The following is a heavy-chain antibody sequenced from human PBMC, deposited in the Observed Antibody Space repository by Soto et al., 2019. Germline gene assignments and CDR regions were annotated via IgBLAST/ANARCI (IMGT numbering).Heavy chain of an antibody. CDR2: ISYDGSNK. CDR3: ARVDGVFVWPGDAFDI. D-gene: IGHD3-10*02. V-gene: IGHV3-30-3*01. J-gene: IGHJ3*02. CDR1: GFTFSSYA. Sequence: PGGSLRLSCAASGFTFSSYAMHWVRQAPGKGLEWVAVISYDGSNKYYADSVKGRFTISRDNSKNTLYLQMNSLRAEDTAVYYCARVDGVFVWPGDAFDIWGQGTMVTVSS.